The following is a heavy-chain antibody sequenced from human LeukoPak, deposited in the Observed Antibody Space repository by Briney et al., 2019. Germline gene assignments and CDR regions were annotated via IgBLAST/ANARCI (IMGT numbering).Heavy chain of an antibody. V-gene: IGHV3-30*03. J-gene: IGHJ4*02. Sequence: GGSLRLSCAASGFTFSSYGMHWVRQAPGEGLGWVALISYDGSNKYYADSVKGRFTISRDNSQNTLYLQMNSLRAEDTAVYYCSTDRGRGSYGSGSYFDYWGQGTLVTVSS. CDR1: GFTFSSYG. D-gene: IGHD3-10*01. CDR3: STDRGRGSYGSGSYFDY. CDR2: ISYDGSNK.